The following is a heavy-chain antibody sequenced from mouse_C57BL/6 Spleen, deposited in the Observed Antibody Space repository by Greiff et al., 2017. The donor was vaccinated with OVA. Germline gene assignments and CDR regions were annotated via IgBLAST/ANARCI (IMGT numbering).Heavy chain of an antibody. V-gene: IGHV1-81*01. Sequence: VQLQQSGAELARPGASVKLSCKASGYTFTSYGISWVKQRTGQGLEWIGEIYPRSGNTYYNEKFKGKATLTADKSSSTAYMELRSLTSEDSAVYFCARKPLFITTVVDGYFDVWGTGTTVTFSS. CDR2: IYPRSGNT. J-gene: IGHJ1*03. D-gene: IGHD1-1*01. CDR1: GYTFTSYG. CDR3: ARKPLFITTVVDGYFDV.